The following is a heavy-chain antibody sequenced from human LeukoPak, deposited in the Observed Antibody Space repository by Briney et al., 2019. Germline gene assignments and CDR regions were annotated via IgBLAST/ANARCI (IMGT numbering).Heavy chain of an antibody. CDR2: ISSSGSTI. J-gene: IGHJ4*02. Sequence: GGSLRLSCAAPGFTFSSYEMNWVRQAPGKGLEWVSYISSSGSTIYYADSVKGRFTISRDNAKNSLYLQMNSLRAEDTAVYYCAKEGFTMIVVDYWGQGTLVTVSS. CDR3: AKEGFTMIVVDY. V-gene: IGHV3-48*03. D-gene: IGHD3-22*01. CDR1: GFTFSSYE.